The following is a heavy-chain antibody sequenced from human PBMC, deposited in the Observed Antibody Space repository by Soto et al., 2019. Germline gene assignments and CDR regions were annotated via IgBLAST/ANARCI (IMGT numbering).Heavy chain of an antibody. D-gene: IGHD3-3*01. CDR1: GFRFTSYD. Sequence: GASVKVSCKASGFRFTSYDINWVRQATGQGLEWMGWMSPTSGNTAYAQRFQGRVTITADKSTGTAYMEVSSLRSEDTALYYCARRDTSGFLRYFDNWGQGTLVTVSS. CDR2: MSPTSGNT. CDR3: ARRDTSGFLRYFDN. V-gene: IGHV1-8*01. J-gene: IGHJ4*02.